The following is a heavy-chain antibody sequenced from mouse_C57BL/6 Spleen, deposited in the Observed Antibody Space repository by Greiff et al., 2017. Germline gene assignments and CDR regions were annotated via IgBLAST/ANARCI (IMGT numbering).Heavy chain of an antibody. V-gene: IGHV1-82*01. Sequence: VQVVESGPELVKPGASVKISCKASGYAFSSSWMNWVKQRPGKGLEWIGRIYPGDGDTNYNGKFKGKATLTADKSSSTAYMQLSSLTSKDSSVYFCAGLYYGSSYGNYYAMDYWGQGTSVTVSS. CDR3: AGLYYGSSYGNYYAMDY. D-gene: IGHD1-1*01. CDR2: IYPGDGDT. CDR1: GYAFSSSW. J-gene: IGHJ4*01.